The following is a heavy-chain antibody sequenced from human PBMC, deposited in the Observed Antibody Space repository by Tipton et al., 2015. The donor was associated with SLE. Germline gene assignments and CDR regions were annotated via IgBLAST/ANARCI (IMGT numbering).Heavy chain of an antibody. D-gene: IGHD1-26*01. Sequence: TLSLTCAVSGGSISSSNWWSWVRQPPGKGLKWIGEIYHSGSTNYNPSLKSRVTISVDTSKNQFSLKLSSVTAADTAVYYCARGRELTKGAFDIWGQGTMVTVSS. CDR3: ARGRELTKGAFDI. CDR2: IYHSGST. J-gene: IGHJ3*02. V-gene: IGHV4-4*02. CDR1: GGSISSSNW.